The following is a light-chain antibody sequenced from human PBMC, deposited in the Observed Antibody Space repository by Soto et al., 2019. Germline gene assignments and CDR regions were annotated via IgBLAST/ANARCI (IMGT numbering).Light chain of an antibody. Sequence: EILLTQSPATLSLSPGERATLSCRASKSVSSYLAWYQQKPGQAPRLLIYDASSRATGIPARFSGSGSGTDFTLTNSSLEPEDFAVYYCQQRSNWPSLTFGGGTKVQIK. CDR1: KSVSSY. V-gene: IGKV3-11*01. J-gene: IGKJ4*01. CDR3: QQRSNWPSLT. CDR2: DAS.